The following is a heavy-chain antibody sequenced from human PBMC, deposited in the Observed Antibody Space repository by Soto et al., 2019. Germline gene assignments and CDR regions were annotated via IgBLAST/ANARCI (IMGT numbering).Heavy chain of an antibody. J-gene: IGHJ5*02. V-gene: IGHV4-39*01. Sequence: SETLSLTCTVSGGSISSSSYYWGWIRQPPGKGLEWIGSIYFTGSTYYNPSLKSRVTISVDTSKNQFSLMLSSVTAADTAVYYGAALGYYGSGRYYCYSGYLNWFDPWGQGALVTVSS. CDR3: AALGYYGSGRYYCYSGYLNWFDP. CDR2: IYFTGST. CDR1: GGSISSSSYY. D-gene: IGHD3-10*01.